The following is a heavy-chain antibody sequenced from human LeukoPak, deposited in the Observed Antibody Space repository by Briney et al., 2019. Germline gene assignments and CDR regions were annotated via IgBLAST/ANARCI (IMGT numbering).Heavy chain of an antibody. D-gene: IGHD6-13*01. CDR2: IYHSGST. J-gene: IGHJ4*02. CDR1: GYSISDGSY. V-gene: IGHV4-38-2*01. Sequence: SETLSLTCAVSGYSISDGSYWVWIRQPPGMGLEWIGSIYHSGSTYYNPSLKSRLTVSVDTSKNQFSLRLSSVTAADMAVYYCAIGSRTAAGQYYFDYWGQGTLVTVSS. CDR3: AIGSRTAAGQYYFDY.